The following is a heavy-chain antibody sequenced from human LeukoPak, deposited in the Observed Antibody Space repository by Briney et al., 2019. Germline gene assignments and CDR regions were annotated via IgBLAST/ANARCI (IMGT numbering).Heavy chain of an antibody. CDR1: GFTFSSYA. D-gene: IGHD3-10*01. J-gene: IGHJ4*02. V-gene: IGHV3-30-3*01. Sequence: GGSLRLSCAASGFTFSSYAMHWVRQAPGKGLEWVAVISYDGSNKYYADSVKGRFTISRDNSKNTLYLQMNSLRAEDTAVYYCARVLLSPGVAWAGPGFGDYWGQGTLVTVSS. CDR3: ARVLLSPGVAWAGPGFGDY. CDR2: ISYDGSNK.